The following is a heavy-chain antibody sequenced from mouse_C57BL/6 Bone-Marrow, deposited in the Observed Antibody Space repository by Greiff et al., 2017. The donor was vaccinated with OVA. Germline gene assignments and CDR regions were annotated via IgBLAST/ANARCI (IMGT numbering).Heavy chain of an antibody. CDR3: ARRDYDYSWFAY. D-gene: IGHD2-4*01. CDR1: GYTFTSYG. V-gene: IGHV1-81*01. Sequence: QVQLQQSGAELARPGASVKLSCKASGYTFTSYGISWVKQRTGQGLEWIGEIYPRSGNTYYNEKFKGKATLTADKSSSTAYMELRSLTSSDSAVYFCARRDYDYSWFAYWGQGTLVTVSA. J-gene: IGHJ3*01. CDR2: IYPRSGNT.